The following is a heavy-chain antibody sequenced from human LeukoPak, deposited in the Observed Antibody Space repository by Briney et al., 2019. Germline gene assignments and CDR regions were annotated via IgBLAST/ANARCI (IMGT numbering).Heavy chain of an antibody. CDR2: IWYDGSNK. V-gene: IGHV3-33*01. Sequence: GGSLRLSCAASGFTFSSYGMHWVRQAPGKGLEWVAVIWYDGSNKYYADSVKGRFTISRDNSKNTLYPQMSSLRAEDTAVYYCARELSGYSYGYYFDYWGQGTLVTVSS. D-gene: IGHD5-18*01. J-gene: IGHJ4*02. CDR3: ARELSGYSYGYYFDY. CDR1: GFTFSSYG.